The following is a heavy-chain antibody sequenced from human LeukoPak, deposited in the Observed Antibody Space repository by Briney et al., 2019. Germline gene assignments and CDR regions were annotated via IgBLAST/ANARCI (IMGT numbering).Heavy chain of an antibody. CDR2: ISSSGSTI. D-gene: IGHD3-10*01. CDR3: ARDRDAWFGELSSFDY. V-gene: IGHV3-11*01. Sequence: GGSLRLSCAASGSTFSDYYMSWIRQAPGKGLEWVSYISSSGSTIYYADSVKGRFTISRDNAKNSLYLQMNSLRAEDTAVYYCARDRDAWFGELSSFDYWGQGTLVTVSS. CDR1: GSTFSDYY. J-gene: IGHJ4*02.